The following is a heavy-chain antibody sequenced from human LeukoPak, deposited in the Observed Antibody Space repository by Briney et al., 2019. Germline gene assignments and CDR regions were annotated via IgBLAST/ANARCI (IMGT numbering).Heavy chain of an antibody. J-gene: IGHJ6*03. Sequence: PVGSLRVSCAAPGFTVSSNYMSWVRQAPGKGLEWVSGIHSGGSTYYADSVKGRFTISRDNSKNTLYLQMNSLRAEDTAVYYCAREMATIDRFGYYYYYYMDVWGKGTTVTVSS. D-gene: IGHD5-24*01. CDR1: GFTVSSNY. CDR2: IHSGGST. CDR3: AREMATIDRFGYYYYYYMDV. V-gene: IGHV3-53*01.